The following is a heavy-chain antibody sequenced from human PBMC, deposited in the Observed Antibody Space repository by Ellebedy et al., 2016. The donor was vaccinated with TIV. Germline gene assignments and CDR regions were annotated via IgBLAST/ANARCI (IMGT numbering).Heavy chain of an antibody. CDR2: ISSSSSTI. V-gene: IGHV3-48*02. CDR1: GFTFSSYS. J-gene: IGHJ2*01. D-gene: IGHD3-10*01. CDR3: ARTLWFGEFAGWYFDL. Sequence: GESLKISCAASGFTFSSYSMNWVRQAPGKGLEWVSYISSSSSTIYYADSVKGRFTISRDNAKNSLYLQMNSLRDEDTAVYYCARTLWFGEFAGWYFDLWGRGTLVTVSS.